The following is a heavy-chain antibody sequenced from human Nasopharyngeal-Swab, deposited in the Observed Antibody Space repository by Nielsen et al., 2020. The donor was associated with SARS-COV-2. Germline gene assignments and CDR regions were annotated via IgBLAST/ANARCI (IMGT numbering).Heavy chain of an antibody. V-gene: IGHV3-13*01. CDR2: IGTAGDT. J-gene: IGHJ2*01. Sequence: GESLKISCAASGFTFSSYDMHWVRQATGKGLERVSAIGTAGDTYYPGSVKGRFTISRENAKNSLYLQMNSLRAGDTAVYYCARGGPAPIFDLWGRGTLVTVSS. CDR1: GFTFSSYD. D-gene: IGHD3-16*01. CDR3: ARGGPAPIFDL.